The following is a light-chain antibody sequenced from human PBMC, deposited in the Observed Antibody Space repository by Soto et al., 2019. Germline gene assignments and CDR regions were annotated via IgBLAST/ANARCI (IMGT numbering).Light chain of an antibody. Sequence: QLTQSPSSLSACIGDRVTISFRASQDINSYLAWYQQKPGKAPNLLIYEASILQRGVPSRFSGSNSGTDFTLTISSLQAEDFATYYCQQTRSYPPTFGGGTKVDI. CDR1: QDINSY. V-gene: IGKV1-9*01. CDR3: QQTRSYPPT. CDR2: EAS. J-gene: IGKJ4*01.